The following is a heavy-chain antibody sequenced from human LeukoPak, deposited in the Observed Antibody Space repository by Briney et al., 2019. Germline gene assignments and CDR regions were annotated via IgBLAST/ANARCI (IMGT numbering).Heavy chain of an antibody. CDR3: ATLYDFWSGYYKYYFDY. Sequence: GGSLRLSRAASGFTFSSYSMNWVRQAPGKGLEWVSYISSSSSTIYYADSVKGRFTISRDNAKNSLYLQMNSLRAEDTAVYYCATLYDFWSGYYKYYFDYWGQGTLVTVSS. CDR2: ISSSSSTI. D-gene: IGHD3-3*01. J-gene: IGHJ4*02. CDR1: GFTFSSYS. V-gene: IGHV3-48*01.